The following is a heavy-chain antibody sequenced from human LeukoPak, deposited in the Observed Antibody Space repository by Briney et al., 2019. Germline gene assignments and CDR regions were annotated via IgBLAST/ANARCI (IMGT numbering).Heavy chain of an antibody. V-gene: IGHV1-2*02. Sequence: PPASVKVSCKASGYTFTGHYMHWVRQAPGQGLEWMGWINPKTGGTYYAQKFQGRVTMIRDTSISTAYMELRGLRSDDTAVYYCASAPITVFEVVKGEFDYWGQGTLVAVSS. CDR3: ASAPITVFEVVKGEFDY. D-gene: IGHD3-3*01. CDR2: INPKTGGT. CDR1: GYTFTGHY. J-gene: IGHJ4*02.